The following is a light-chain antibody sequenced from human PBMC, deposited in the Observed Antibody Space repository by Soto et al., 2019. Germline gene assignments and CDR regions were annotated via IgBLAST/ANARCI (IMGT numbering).Light chain of an antibody. CDR2: KAS. V-gene: IGKV1-5*03. CDR1: QNINSW. CDR3: QQYDTYGT. Sequence: DIQMTQSPSTLSASVGDRVTITCRATQNINSWLAWYQQKPGKAPKLLIYKASSLESGVPSRFSGSGSGPEFTLTISSLQPDDFATYYCQQYDTYGTFGQGTKVEI. J-gene: IGKJ1*01.